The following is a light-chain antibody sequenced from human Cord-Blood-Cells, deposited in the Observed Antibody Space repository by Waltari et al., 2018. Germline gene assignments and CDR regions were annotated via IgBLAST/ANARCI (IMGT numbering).Light chain of an antibody. Sequence: QSALTQPASVSASPGQSLTISCTGTSSVVGGYNYVSWYHQHPGKAPKLMIYDVSKRPSGVSNRFSGSKSGNTASLTISGLQAEDEADYYCSSYTSSSTWVFGGGTKLTVL. CDR2: DVS. CDR1: SSVVGGYNY. J-gene: IGLJ3*02. CDR3: SSYTSSSTWV. V-gene: IGLV2-14*01.